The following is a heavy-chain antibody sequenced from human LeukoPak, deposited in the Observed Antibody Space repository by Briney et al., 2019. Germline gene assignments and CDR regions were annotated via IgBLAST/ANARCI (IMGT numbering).Heavy chain of an antibody. J-gene: IGHJ2*01. V-gene: IGHV4-59*01. CDR1: GGSIRGSY. D-gene: IGHD1/OR15-1a*01. CDR2: VSYSGST. Sequence: SETLSLTCSVSGGSIRGSYWNWIRQPPGKGLEWIGYVSYSGSTNYNPSLESRVTISVDTSKNQFSLKLSSVTAADTAVYYCARDPVEQPYWFFDLWGRGTLVTVSS. CDR3: ARDPVEQPYWFFDL.